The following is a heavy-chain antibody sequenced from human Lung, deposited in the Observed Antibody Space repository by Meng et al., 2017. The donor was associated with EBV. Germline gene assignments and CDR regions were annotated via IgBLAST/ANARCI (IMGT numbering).Heavy chain of an antibody. CDR2: IYYSGST. V-gene: IGHV4-30-4*01. CDR3: ARGPTTYFDY. J-gene: IGHJ4*02. D-gene: IGHD4-17*01. Sequence: QLREAGPGLVRLSMTRSLTCTVSGGSISSGDYYWSWIRQPPGKGLEWIGYIYYSGSTYYNPSLKSRVTISVDTSKNQFSLKLSSVTAADTAVYYCARGPTTYFDYWGQGTLVTVSS. CDR1: GGSISSGDYY.